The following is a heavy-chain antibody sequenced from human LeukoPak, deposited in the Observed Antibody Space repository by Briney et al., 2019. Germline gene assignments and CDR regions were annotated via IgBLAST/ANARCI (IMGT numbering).Heavy chain of an antibody. CDR3: ARLTGMATTPVEY. J-gene: IGHJ4*02. CDR1: GYSFTTYW. Sequence: GESLKISCKGSGYSFTTYWIGRVRQMPGKGLEWMGIIYPGDSDTRYSPSFQGQVTISADKSISTAYLHWSSLKASDTAMYYCARLTGMATTPVEYWGQGTLVTVSS. CDR2: IYPGDSDT. D-gene: IGHD5-24*01. V-gene: IGHV5-51*01.